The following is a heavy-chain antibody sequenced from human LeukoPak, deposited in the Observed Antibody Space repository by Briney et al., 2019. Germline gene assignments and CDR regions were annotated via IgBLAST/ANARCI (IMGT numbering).Heavy chain of an antibody. J-gene: IGHJ4*02. Sequence: PSETLSLTCTVSGGSINSGVNYWSWIRQHPGKGLECIGYIYYSGSTYYNPSLKSRVTIPVDTSKNQFSLKLSSVTAADTAVYYCARWSVAAFDYWGQGTLVTVSS. D-gene: IGHD3-3*01. V-gene: IGHV4-31*03. CDR1: GGSINSGVNY. CDR3: ARWSVAAFDY. CDR2: IYYSGST.